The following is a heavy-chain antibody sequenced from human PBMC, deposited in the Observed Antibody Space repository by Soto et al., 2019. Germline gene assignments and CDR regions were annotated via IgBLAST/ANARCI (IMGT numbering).Heavy chain of an antibody. CDR2: ISSSSSTI. CDR1: GFTFSSNS. CDR3: ARVIWSGHLTSDL. D-gene: IGHD3-3*01. V-gene: IGHV3-48*02. J-gene: IGHJ5*02. Sequence: QVVESGGGLVQPGGSLRLSCAASGFTFSSNSMNWVRQAPGKGLEWISYISSSSSTIYADSVKGRFTISRDNAKNSLYLQMNSLRDEDTAVYYCARVIWSGHLTSDLWGQGTLVTVSS.